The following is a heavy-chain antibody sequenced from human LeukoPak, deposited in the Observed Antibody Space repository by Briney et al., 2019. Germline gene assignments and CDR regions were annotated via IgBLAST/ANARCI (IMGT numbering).Heavy chain of an antibody. Sequence: ASVKVSCKASGYTFTSYYMHWVRQATGQGLEWMGWMNPNSGNTGYAQKFQGRVTMTRNTSISTAYMELSSLRSEDTAVYYCARNARKTVTPDYWGQGTLVTVSS. V-gene: IGHV1-8*02. D-gene: IGHD4-17*01. CDR3: ARNARKTVTPDY. J-gene: IGHJ4*02. CDR1: GYTFTSYY. CDR2: MNPNSGNT.